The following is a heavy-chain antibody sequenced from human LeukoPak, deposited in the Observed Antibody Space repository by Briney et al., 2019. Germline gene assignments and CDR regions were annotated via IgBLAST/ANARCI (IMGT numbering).Heavy chain of an antibody. Sequence: SETLSLTCTVSGGSISSYYWSWIRQPPGKGLEWIGNIYYSGSTNYNPSLKSRVTISVDTSENQFSLKLSSVTAADTAVYYCARDTSGTYDYWGQGTLVTVSS. CDR1: GGSISSYY. J-gene: IGHJ4*02. CDR3: ARDTSGTYDY. V-gene: IGHV4-59*01. CDR2: IYYSGST. D-gene: IGHD1-1*01.